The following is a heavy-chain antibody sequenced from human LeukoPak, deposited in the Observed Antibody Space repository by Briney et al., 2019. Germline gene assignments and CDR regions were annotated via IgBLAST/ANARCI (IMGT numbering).Heavy chain of an antibody. D-gene: IGHD3-10*01. CDR1: GGSISSGSYY. Sequence: SETLSLTCTVSGGSISSGSYYWGWIRQPPGKGLEWIGSIYYSGSPYYNPSLKSRVTISVDTSKKQFSLKLSSVTAADTAVYYCARHVGFITMVRGVINNNWFDPWGQGTLVTVSS. J-gene: IGHJ5*02. CDR2: IYYSGSP. CDR3: ARHVGFITMVRGVINNNWFDP. V-gene: IGHV4-39*01.